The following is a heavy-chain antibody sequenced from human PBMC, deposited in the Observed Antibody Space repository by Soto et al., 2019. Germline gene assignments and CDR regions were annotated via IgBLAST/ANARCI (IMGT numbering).Heavy chain of an antibody. CDR3: ARRFVVPAARAINWFDP. V-gene: IGHV4-39*01. J-gene: IGHJ5*02. CDR1: GGSISSSSYY. D-gene: IGHD2-2*01. Sequence: QLQLQESGPGLVKPSETLSLTCTVSGGSISSSSYYWGWIRQPPGKGLEWIGSIYYSGSTYYNPSLKSRVTISVDTSKNQFSLKLSSVTAADTAVYYCARRFVVPAARAINWFDPWGQGTLVTVSS. CDR2: IYYSGST.